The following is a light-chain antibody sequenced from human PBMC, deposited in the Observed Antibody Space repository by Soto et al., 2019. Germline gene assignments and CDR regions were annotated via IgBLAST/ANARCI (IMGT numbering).Light chain of an antibody. CDR1: QSVTNRY. J-gene: IGKJ3*01. V-gene: IGKV3-20*01. Sequence: ESVLTQSPGTLSLSPGERATLSCKASQSVTNRYFAWYQQKPGQAPRLLIYGASSRATGIPDRFSGSGSGTDFTLTISRLEPEDFAVYYCQQYGTSPFTFGPGTKVDIK. CDR2: GAS. CDR3: QQYGTSPFT.